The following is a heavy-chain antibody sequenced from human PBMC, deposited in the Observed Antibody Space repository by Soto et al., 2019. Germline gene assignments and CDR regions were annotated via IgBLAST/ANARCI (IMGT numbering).Heavy chain of an antibody. D-gene: IGHD6-13*01. CDR3: ARDSRIAAAGDPYYYYGMDV. CDR2: TYYRSKWYN. J-gene: IGHJ6*02. CDR1: GDSVSSNSAA. V-gene: IGHV6-1*01. Sequence: SQTLSLTCAISGDSVSSNSAAWNWIRQSPSRGLEWLGRTYYRSKWYNDYAVSVKSRITINPDTSKSQFSLQLNSVTPEDTAVYYCARDSRIAAAGDPYYYYGMDVWGQGTTVTVSS.